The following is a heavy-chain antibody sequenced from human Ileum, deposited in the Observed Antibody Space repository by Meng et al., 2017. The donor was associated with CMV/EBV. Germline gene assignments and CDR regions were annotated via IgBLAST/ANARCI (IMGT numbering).Heavy chain of an antibody. V-gene: IGHV3-49*04. CDR1: GFTLGDYA. CDR3: TRDLDGYNFYYFYY. CDR2: ISREVYGGTT. D-gene: IGHD5-24*01. J-gene: IGHJ4*02. Sequence: GGSLRPSCTASGFTLGDYALIWVRQAPGMGLEWVGFISREVYGGTTEYAASVKGRFAISRDDSKSIAYLQMNSLKTEDTAVYYCTRDLDGYNFYYFYYWGQRTLVTVSS.